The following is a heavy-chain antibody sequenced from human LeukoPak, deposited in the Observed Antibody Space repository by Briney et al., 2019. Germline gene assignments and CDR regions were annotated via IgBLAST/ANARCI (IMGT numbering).Heavy chain of an antibody. CDR1: GFTFSDYY. V-gene: IGHV3-7*01. D-gene: IGHD3-16*01. J-gene: IGHJ4*02. CDR3: ARDDHDYVWGSYYY. Sequence: GGSLRLSCAASGFTFSDYYMSWIRQAPGKGLEWVANIKQDGSEKYYVDSVKGRITISRDNAKNSLYLQMNSLRAEDTAVYYCARDDHDYVWGSYYYWGQGTLVTVSS. CDR2: IKQDGSEK.